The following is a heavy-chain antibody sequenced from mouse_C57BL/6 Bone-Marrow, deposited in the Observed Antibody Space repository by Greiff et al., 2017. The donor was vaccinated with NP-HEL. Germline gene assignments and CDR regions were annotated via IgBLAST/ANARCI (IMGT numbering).Heavy chain of an antibody. CDR1: GYTFTSYW. CDR2: INPSSGYT. D-gene: IGHD1-1*01. V-gene: IGHV1-7*01. CDR3: ARPVLLQEYFDV. J-gene: IGHJ1*03. Sequence: QVQLKQSGAELAKPGASVKLSCKASGYTFTSYWMHWVNQRPGQGLEWIGYINPSSGYTKYNQKFKDKATLTADKSSSPAYMQLSSLTYEDSAVYYCARPVLLQEYFDVWGTGTTVTVSS.